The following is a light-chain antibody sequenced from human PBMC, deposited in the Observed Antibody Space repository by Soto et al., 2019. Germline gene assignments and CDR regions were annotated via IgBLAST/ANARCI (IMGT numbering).Light chain of an antibody. J-gene: IGKJ1*01. CDR1: QSISSN. Sequence: EILLTRSPCTLSLSPGERATLSCTAIQSISSNLAWYQQKPGQVPKPLMYGASTRATGIPARFSASGSGKDFPLTISRLAPDDFAVYHCQPRSNWPLSWTFGQGPRWIS. CDR2: GAS. CDR3: QPRSNWPLSWT. V-gene: IGKV3-11*01.